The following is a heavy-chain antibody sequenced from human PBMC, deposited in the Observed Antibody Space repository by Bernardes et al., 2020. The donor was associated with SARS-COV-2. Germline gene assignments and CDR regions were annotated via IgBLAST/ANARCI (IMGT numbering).Heavy chain of an antibody. CDR2: INPSGGST. J-gene: IGHJ5*02. CDR3: ARDPRVVVVVAAMIGWFDP. V-gene: IGHV1-46*01. D-gene: IGHD2-15*01. Sequence: ASVKVSCKASGYTFTSYYMHWVRQAPGQGLEWMGIINPSGGSTSYAQKFQGRVTMTRDTSTSTVYMELSSLRSEDTAVYYCARDPRVVVVVAAMIGWFDPWGQGTLVTVSS. CDR1: GYTFTSYY.